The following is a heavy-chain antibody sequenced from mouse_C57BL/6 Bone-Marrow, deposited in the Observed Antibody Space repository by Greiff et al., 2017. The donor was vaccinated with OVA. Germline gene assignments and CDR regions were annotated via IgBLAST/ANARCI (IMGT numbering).Heavy chain of an antibody. CDR3: AREGDGSSSIDY. D-gene: IGHD1-1*01. CDR2: ISDGGSYT. J-gene: IGHJ2*01. CDR1: GFTFSSYA. V-gene: IGHV5-4*01. Sequence: EVQLQQSGGGLVKPGGSLKLSCAASGFTFSSYAMSWVRQTPEKRLEWVATISDGGSYTYYPDNVKGRFTISRDNAKNNLYLQMSHLKSEDTAMYYCAREGDGSSSIDYWGQGTTLTVSS.